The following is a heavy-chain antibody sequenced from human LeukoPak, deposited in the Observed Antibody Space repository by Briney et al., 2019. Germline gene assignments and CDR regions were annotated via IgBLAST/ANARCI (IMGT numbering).Heavy chain of an antibody. D-gene: IGHD3-22*01. V-gene: IGHV3-53*01. CDR1: GFTVSSNY. J-gene: IGHJ4*02. CDR3: ARDQGDSSGYFFDY. Sequence: PGGSLRLSCAASGFTVSSNYMSWVRQAPGKGLEWVSVIYSGGSTYYADSVKGRFTISRDNSKNTLYLQMNSLRAEDTAVYYCARDQGDSSGYFFDYWGQGTQVTVSS. CDR2: IYSGGST.